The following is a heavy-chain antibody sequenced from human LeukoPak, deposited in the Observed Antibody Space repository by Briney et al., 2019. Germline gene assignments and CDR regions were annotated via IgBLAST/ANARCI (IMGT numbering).Heavy chain of an antibody. V-gene: IGHV3-11*04. J-gene: IGHJ3*02. CDR1: GFTFSDYY. Sequence: GGSLRLSCAASGFTFSDYYMSWIRQAPGKGLEWVSYISSSGSTIYYADSVKGRFTISRDNAKNSLYLQMNNPRAEDTAVYYCARTNTYYYDSSGYQVDAFDIWGQGTMVTVSS. CDR3: ARTNTYYYDSSGYQVDAFDI. CDR2: ISSSGSTI. D-gene: IGHD3-22*01.